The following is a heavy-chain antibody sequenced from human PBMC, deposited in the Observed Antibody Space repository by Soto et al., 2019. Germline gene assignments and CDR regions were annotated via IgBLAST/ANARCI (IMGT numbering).Heavy chain of an antibody. D-gene: IGHD3-3*01. CDR3: ARGPQGGMTIFGMVIYYFAY. Sequence: GGSLRLSCAASGFSFSDYSMNWVRQAPGKGLEWVSSINNRNDYIYYADSVKGRFTISRDNAKNSLFLQLNSLPAEDTAVYYCARGPQGGMTIFGMVIYYFAYWGQGSLVTVSS. CDR2: INNRNDYI. V-gene: IGHV3-21*01. CDR1: GFSFSDYS. J-gene: IGHJ4*02.